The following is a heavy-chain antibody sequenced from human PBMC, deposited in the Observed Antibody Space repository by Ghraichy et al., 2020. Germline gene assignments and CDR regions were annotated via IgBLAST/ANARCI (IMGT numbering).Heavy chain of an antibody. CDR3: ARSGGRDDYMGDS. J-gene: IGHJ4*02. CDR2: IKEDGSEK. V-gene: IGHV3-7*01. Sequence: GGSLRLSCAASGFSFTSYWVSWVRHTPGKGLEWLANIKEDGSEKYYVDSVEGRFSISRDNDKNALYLEMNSLRDEDTAVYYCARSGGRDDYMGDSWGQGTLVTVSS. CDR1: GFSFTSYW. D-gene: IGHD5-24*01.